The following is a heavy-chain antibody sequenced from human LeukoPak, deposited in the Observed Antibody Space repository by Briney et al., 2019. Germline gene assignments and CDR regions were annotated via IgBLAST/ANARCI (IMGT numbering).Heavy chain of an antibody. CDR1: GGSISSSSYY. J-gene: IGHJ4*02. CDR2: IYYSGST. V-gene: IGHV4-39*01. D-gene: IGHD3-22*01. Sequence: SETLSLTCTVSGGSISSSSYYWGWIRQPPGKGLEWIGSIYYSGSTYYNPSLKSRVTISVDTSKNQFSLKLSSVTAADTAVYYCARHLGDYYDSSGCLDYWGQGTLVTVSS. CDR3: ARHLGDYYDSSGCLDY.